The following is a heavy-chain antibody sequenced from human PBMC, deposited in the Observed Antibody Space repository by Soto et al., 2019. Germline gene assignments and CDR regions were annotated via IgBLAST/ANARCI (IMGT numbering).Heavy chain of an antibody. Sequence: QVQLVQSGAEVKKTGSSVKVSCKASGGTFSIYGFSWVRQAPGQGPEWIGGIIPILPTPNYAQKFQGRVTIVADESTTTVYMEMSSLKFEDTDVYYCATSVGIAPTGEDGMDVWGKGNSVTVSS. D-gene: IGHD2-8*02. CDR1: GGTFSIYG. CDR3: ATSVGIAPTGEDGMDV. J-gene: IGHJ6*04. V-gene: IGHV1-69*01. CDR2: IIPILPTP.